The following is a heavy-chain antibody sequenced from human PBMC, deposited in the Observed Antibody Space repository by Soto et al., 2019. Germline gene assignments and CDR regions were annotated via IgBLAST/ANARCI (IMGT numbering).Heavy chain of an antibody. CDR2: IFHDGTA. J-gene: IGHJ4*02. CDR1: GVSLTSGNW. Sequence: SETLSLTCAVSGVSLTSGNWWTWVHQSPQRGLEYIGEIFHDGTANYYPSFERRVAMSVDTSRNQFSLKLTSVTAADTAVYFCARLVYDTRLNYMYFDFWGPGTLVTVSS. V-gene: IGHV4-4*02. D-gene: IGHD3-10*01. CDR3: ARLVYDTRLNYMYFDF.